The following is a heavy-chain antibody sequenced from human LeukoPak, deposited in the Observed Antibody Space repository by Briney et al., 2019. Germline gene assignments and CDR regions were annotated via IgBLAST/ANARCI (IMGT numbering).Heavy chain of an antibody. CDR1: GGTFSSYV. V-gene: IGHV1-69*01. CDR3: ARALLRYCSGTSCYWFDP. D-gene: IGHD2-2*01. Sequence: SVKVSCKASGGTFSSYVISWVRQVPGKGLEWMGGIIPIFGTANCAQKFQGRVTITADESTSTAYMELSSLRSEDTAVYYCARALLRYCSGTSCYWFDPWGQGTLVTVSS. CDR2: IIPIFGTA. J-gene: IGHJ5*02.